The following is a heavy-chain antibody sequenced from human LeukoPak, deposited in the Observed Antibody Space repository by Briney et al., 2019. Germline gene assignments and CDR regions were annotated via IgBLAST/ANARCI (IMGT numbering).Heavy chain of an antibody. CDR1: GGSISSYY. D-gene: IGHD3/OR15-3a*01. CDR2: IYYSGST. CDR3: ARGVDIWTGYAIPDGYYFDY. V-gene: IGHV4-59*01. Sequence: SETLSLTCTVSGGSISSYYWSWIRQPPGKGLEWIGYIYYSGSTNYNPSLKSRVTISVDTSKNQFSLKLSSVTAADTAVYYCARGVDIWTGYAIPDGYYFDYWGQGTLVTVSS. J-gene: IGHJ4*02.